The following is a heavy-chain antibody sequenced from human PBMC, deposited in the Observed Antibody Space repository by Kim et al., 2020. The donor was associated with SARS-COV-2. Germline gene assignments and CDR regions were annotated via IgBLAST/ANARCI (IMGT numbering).Heavy chain of an antibody. J-gene: IGHJ6*02. CDR1: GGTFSSYA. D-gene: IGHD6-19*01. V-gene: IGHV1-69*04. CDR2: IIPILGIA. CDR3: AREKGSSGWCDYYGMDV. Sequence: SVKVSCKASGGTFSSYAISWVRQAPGQGLEWMGRIIPILGIANYAQKFQGRVTITADKSTSTAYMELSSLRSEDPAMYYCAREKGSSGWCDYYGMDVWGQGTTVTVSS.